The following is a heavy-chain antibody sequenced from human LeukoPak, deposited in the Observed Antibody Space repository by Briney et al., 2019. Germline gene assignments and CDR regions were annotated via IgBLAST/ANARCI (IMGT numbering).Heavy chain of an antibody. CDR3: ARVGIAVAGDY. CDR2: ISSSSNYI. V-gene: IGHV3-21*05. Sequence: GGSLRLSCAASGFTFSSYEMNWVRQAPGKGLEWVSYISSSSNYIYYADSVKGRFTISRDNAKNSLYLQMNSLRAEDTAVYYCARVGIAVAGDYWGQGTLVTVSS. J-gene: IGHJ4*02. CDR1: GFTFSSYE. D-gene: IGHD6-19*01.